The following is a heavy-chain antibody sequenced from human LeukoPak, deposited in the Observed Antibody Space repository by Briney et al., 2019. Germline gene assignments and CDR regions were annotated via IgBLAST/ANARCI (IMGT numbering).Heavy chain of an antibody. V-gene: IGHV1-46*01. J-gene: IGHJ4*02. D-gene: IGHD1-26*01. Sequence: ASVKVSCKASGYTFPSYFMHWVRQAPGQGLEWMGIINPTGGSTTYAQKFQGRVTMTRDTSTSTVYMELSSLRSDDTAVYYCAGGRFIAGTTAYYFDYWGQGTLVTVSS. CDR3: AGGRFIAGTTAYYFDY. CDR2: INPTGGST. CDR1: GYTFPSYF.